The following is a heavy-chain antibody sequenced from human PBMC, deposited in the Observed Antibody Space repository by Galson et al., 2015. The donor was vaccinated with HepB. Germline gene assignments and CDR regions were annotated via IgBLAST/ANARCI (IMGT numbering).Heavy chain of an antibody. CDR1: GFTFSISA. CDR2: LRGSGGST. Sequence: SLRLSCAASGFTFSISAMSWVRQAPGKGLEWVSVLRGSGGSTYYADSVKGRFTISRDNSKNTLFMQMSSLRDEDTAVYYCARDKGVGYFDSWGRGTLVTVSS. V-gene: IGHV3-23*01. J-gene: IGHJ4*02. CDR3: ARDKGVGYFDS. D-gene: IGHD3-10*01.